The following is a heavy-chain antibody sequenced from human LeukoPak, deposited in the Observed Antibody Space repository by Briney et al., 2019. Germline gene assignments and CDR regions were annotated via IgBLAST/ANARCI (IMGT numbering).Heavy chain of an antibody. D-gene: IGHD2-15*01. Sequence: SETLSLTCGVSGYSISSGYYWAWIRQPPGKGLEWIGSTIYSGGSTHYNASLKSRVTISVDTSKNEFSLKLSSVTAADTAVYYCARGRGYRSGGSWYPAISLDNWGQGTLVTVSS. CDR2: TIYSGGST. J-gene: IGHJ4*02. CDR3: ARGRGYRSGGSWYPAISLDN. CDR1: GYSISSGYY. V-gene: IGHV4-38-2*01.